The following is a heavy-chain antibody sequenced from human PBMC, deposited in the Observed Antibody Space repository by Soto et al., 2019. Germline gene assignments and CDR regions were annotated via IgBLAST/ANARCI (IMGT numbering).Heavy chain of an antibody. CDR1: GGSIRSQY. CDR3: ARHGDCSSISCSYFHYMDV. CDR2: MYYSGST. V-gene: IGHV4-59*08. Sequence: SETLSLTCTVSGGSIRSQYWSWIRQPPGKGLEWIGYMYYSGSTNYNPFLKGRVILSVDTSKNQFSLKLSSVTAADTAVYYCARHGDCSSISCSYFHYMDVWGKGTTVTVSS. J-gene: IGHJ6*03. D-gene: IGHD2-2*01.